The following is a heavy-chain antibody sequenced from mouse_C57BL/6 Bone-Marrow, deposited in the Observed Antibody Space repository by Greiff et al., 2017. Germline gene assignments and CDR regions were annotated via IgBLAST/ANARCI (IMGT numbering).Heavy chain of an antibody. D-gene: IGHD2-4*01. Sequence: EVQLLQSGPELVKPGASVKISCKASGYSFTDYNMNWVKQSNGKSLEWIGVINPNYGTTSYNQKFKGKATLTVDQSSSPAYMQLYSLTSEDSAVYYCVSGYDYDYAMDYWGQGTSVTVSS. CDR2: INPNYGTT. V-gene: IGHV1-39*01. J-gene: IGHJ4*01. CDR3: VSGYDYDYAMDY. CDR1: GYSFTDYN.